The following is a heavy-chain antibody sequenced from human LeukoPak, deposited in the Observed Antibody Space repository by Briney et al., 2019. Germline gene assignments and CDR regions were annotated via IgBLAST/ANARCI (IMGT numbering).Heavy chain of an antibody. J-gene: IGHJ4*02. D-gene: IGHD2-15*01. CDR1: GVAVNSYF. CDR3: ARGRGGD. CDR2: ISIEGIT. V-gene: IGHV3-53*01. Sequence: GGSLRLSCAVAGVAVNSYFMGWVRQAPGKGLEWVSIISIEGITYYADSVKGRFTISRDNSKNTLYLQMNSLRVGDTAFYYCARGRGGDWGQGALVTVSS.